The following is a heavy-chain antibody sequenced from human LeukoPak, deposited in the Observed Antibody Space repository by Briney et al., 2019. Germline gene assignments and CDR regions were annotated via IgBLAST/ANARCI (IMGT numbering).Heavy chain of an antibody. CDR3: AKGGAYCSGGSCYSYYFDY. D-gene: IGHD2-15*01. CDR2: IRYDGSNK. Sequence: GGSLRLSCAASGFTFSSYGMHWVRQAPGKGLEWVAFIRYDGSNKYYADSVKGRFTISRDNSKNTLYLQMNSLRAEDTAVYYCAKGGAYCSGGSCYSYYFDYWGQGTLVTVSS. J-gene: IGHJ4*02. V-gene: IGHV3-30*02. CDR1: GFTFSSYG.